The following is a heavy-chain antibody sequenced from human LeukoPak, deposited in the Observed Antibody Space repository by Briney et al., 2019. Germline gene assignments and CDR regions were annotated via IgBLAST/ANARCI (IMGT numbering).Heavy chain of an antibody. V-gene: IGHV3-13*01. CDR3: ARDSWNHFRDFSFSGYMDV. Sequence: GGSLRLSCAASGFTLRTSDMHWVRQAPGKGLEWVSAIGTVGDTYYPDSVKGRFTISRDDAKDSLYLQMDNLRAGDTAVYYCARDSWNHFRDFSFSGYMDVWGKGTTVTVSS. D-gene: IGHD1-14*01. J-gene: IGHJ6*03. CDR1: GFTLRTSD. CDR2: IGTVGDT.